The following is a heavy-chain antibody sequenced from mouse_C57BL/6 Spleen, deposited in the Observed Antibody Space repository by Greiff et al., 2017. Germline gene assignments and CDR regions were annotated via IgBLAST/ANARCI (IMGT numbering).Heavy chain of an antibody. D-gene: IGHD4-1*01. CDR1: GFTFTDYY. CDR2: IRNKANGYTT. V-gene: IGHV7-3*01. CDR3: ASDQTGTGYFDV. Sequence: EVNVVESGGGLVQPGGSLSLSCAASGFTFTDYYMSWVRQPPGKALEWLGFIRNKANGYTTEYSASVKGRFTISRDNSQSILYLQMNALRAEASATYYGASDQTGTGYFDVWGTGTTVTVSS. J-gene: IGHJ1*03.